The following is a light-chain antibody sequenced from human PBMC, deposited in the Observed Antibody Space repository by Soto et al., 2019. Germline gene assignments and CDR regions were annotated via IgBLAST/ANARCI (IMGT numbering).Light chain of an antibody. CDR1: QSVNSSY. J-gene: IGKJ1*01. V-gene: IGKV3-20*01. Sequence: NLLTQSTGTLSLSPGERATLSCRASQSVNSSYLAWYQQKTGQAPRLLIYGASSRATGIPDRFSGSGSGTDFTLTISRLEPEDFAVYYCQQYGSSPPQTFGQGTKVDIK. CDR2: GAS. CDR3: QQYGSSPPQT.